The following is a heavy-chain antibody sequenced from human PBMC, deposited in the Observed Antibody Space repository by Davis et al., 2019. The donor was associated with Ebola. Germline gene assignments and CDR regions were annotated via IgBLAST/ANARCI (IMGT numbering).Heavy chain of an antibody. V-gene: IGHV4-39*01. D-gene: IGHD6-6*01. CDR1: GGSIISSSSY. CDR3: AGTNRGSSSSKFDY. Sequence: MPSETLSLTCTVSGGSIISSSSYWGWIRQPPRKGLEWIGSIYYSGITYYNPSLKSRVTISVDTSKNQFSLKLSSVTAADTAVYYCAGTNRGSSSSKFDYWGQGTLVTVSS. CDR2: IYYSGIT. J-gene: IGHJ4*02.